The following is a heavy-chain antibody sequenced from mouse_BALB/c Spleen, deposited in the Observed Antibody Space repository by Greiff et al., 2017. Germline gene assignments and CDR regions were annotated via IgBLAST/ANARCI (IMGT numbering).Heavy chain of an antibody. V-gene: IGHV5-17*02. CDR1: GFTFSSFG. CDR3: ARPRRDYAMDY. CDR2: ISSGSSTI. D-gene: IGHD1-2*01. Sequence: DVMLVESGGGLVQPGGSRKLSCAASGFTFSSFGMHWVRQAPEKGLEWVAYISSGSSTIYYADTVKGRFTISRDNPKNTLFLQMTSLRSEDTAMYYCARPRRDYAMDYWGQGTSVTVSS. J-gene: IGHJ4*01.